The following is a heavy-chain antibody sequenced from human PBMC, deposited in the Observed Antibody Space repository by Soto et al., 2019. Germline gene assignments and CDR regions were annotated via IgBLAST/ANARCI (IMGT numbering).Heavy chain of an antibody. J-gene: IGHJ4*02. CDR1: GGSFSGYY. CDR2: INHSGST. V-gene: IGHV4-34*01. D-gene: IGHD1-1*01. Sequence: SEPLSLTCAVYGGSFSGYYWSWIRQPPGKGLEWIGEINHSGSTNYNPSLKSRVTISVDTSKNQFSLKLSSVTAADTAVYYCARSHGTTGTTDFDYWGQGTLVTVSS. CDR3: ARSHGTTGTTDFDY.